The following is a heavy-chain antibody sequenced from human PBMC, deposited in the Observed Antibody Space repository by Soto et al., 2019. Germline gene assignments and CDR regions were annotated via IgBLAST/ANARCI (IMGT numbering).Heavy chain of an antibody. J-gene: IGHJ4*02. Sequence: QVQLVQSGAEEKKPGASVKVSCKASGYTFTGYAMHWVRQAPGQRLEWMGWINAGNGNTKYSQKFQGRVTITRDTSASTAYMGLSSFGAEDTAVYYCARAVSVPADFDDWGQGTLVTVSS. CDR3: ARAVSVPADFDD. CDR2: INAGNGNT. V-gene: IGHV1-3*05. CDR1: GYTFTGYA.